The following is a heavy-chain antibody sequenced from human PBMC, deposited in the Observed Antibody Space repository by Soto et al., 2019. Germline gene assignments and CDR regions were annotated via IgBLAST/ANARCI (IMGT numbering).Heavy chain of an antibody. J-gene: IGHJ4*02. CDR3: ARRYDTYYFDS. CDR2: IYWDDNK. V-gene: IGHV2-5*02. CDR1: GFSLTTTAVG. Sequence: SGPTLVNPTQTLTLTCTFSGFSLTTTAVGVGWIRQPPGKALEWLALIYWDDNKHYSPSLKSRLTITKDTSANQVVLTMTNMVPVDTATYYCARRYDTYYFDSWGQGTLVTVSS. D-gene: IGHD1-1*01.